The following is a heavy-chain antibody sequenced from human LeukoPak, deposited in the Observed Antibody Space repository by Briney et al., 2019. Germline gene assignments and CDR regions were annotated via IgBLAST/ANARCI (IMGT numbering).Heavy chain of an antibody. D-gene: IGHD3-10*01. J-gene: IGHJ4*02. CDR1: GFTFSSYA. CDR3: ARGGSGSYYFGY. V-gene: IGHV3-23*01. CDR2: ISGSGGST. Sequence: PGGSLRLSCAASGFTFSSYAMSWVRQAPGKGLEWVSAISGSGGSTYYADSVKGRFTISRDNSKNTLYLQMNSLRAEDTAVYYCARGGSGSYYFGYWGQGTLVTVSS.